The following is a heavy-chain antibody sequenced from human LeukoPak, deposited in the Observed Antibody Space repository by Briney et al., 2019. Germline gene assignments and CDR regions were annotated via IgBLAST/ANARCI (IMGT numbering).Heavy chain of an antibody. Sequence: SESLSLTCTVAGGSISSYYWSWIRQPAGKGLEWIGRIYNSGSNNYNPSLKSRVTMSVDTSKNQFSLKLSSVTAADTAVYYCARVRSEPDGVYYFDYWGQGTLVTVSS. CDR2: IYNSGSN. CDR3: ARVRSEPDGVYYFDY. J-gene: IGHJ4*02. D-gene: IGHD3-3*01. CDR1: GGSISSYY. V-gene: IGHV4-4*07.